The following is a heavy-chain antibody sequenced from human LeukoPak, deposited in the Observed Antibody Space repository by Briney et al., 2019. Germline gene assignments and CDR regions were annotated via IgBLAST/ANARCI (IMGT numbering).Heavy chain of an antibody. D-gene: IGHD6-19*01. J-gene: IGHJ3*02. CDR2: IYDSGST. CDR1: GGSISSYY. Sequence: SETLSLTCTVSGGSISSYYLSWIRQPPGKGLVWIGYIYDSGSTNYNPSLKSRVTISVDTSKNQFSLKLSSVTAADTAVYYCARPRSSGWYGAFDIWGQKTMVTVSS. CDR3: ARPRSSGWYGAFDI. V-gene: IGHV4-59*08.